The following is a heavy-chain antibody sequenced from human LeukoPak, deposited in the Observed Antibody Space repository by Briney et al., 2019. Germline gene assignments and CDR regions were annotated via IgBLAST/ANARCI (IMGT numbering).Heavy chain of an antibody. V-gene: IGHV4-34*01. D-gene: IGHD3-10*01. Sequence: SETLSLTCAVYGGSFSGYYWSWIRQPPGKGLEWIGEINHSGSTNYNPSLKSRVTISVDTSKNQFSLKLSSVTAADTAVYYCARGRSGGYRRKLDYWGQGTLVTVSS. CDR3: ARGRSGGYRRKLDY. CDR1: GGSFSGYY. J-gene: IGHJ4*02. CDR2: INHSGST.